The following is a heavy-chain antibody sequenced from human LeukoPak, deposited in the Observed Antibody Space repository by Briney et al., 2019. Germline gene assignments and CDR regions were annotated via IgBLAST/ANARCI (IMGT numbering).Heavy chain of an antibody. J-gene: IGHJ4*02. D-gene: IGHD2-15*01. Sequence: ASVKVSCKASGYMFTSYDINWVRQATGQGLEWMGWMNPNSGKTGYAQKFQGRLTMTRNTSISTAYMELSSLRSEDTAVYYCAKQHAPLGRLCSGGNCYGALDYWGQGTLVTVSS. CDR1: GYMFTSYD. V-gene: IGHV1-8*01. CDR3: AKQHAPLGRLCSGGNCYGALDY. CDR2: MNPNSGKT.